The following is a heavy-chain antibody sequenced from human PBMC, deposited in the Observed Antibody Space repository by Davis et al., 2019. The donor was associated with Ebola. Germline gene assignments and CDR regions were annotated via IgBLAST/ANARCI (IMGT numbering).Heavy chain of an antibody. Sequence: GESLKISCAASGFTFSTYDMNWVRQAPGKGLEWVSSISRSSRYISYADSVKGRFTISRDNAKNSLYLQMNSLRAEDTAVYYCARGGGYTSSDFDYWGQGTLVTVSS. CDR1: GFTFSTYD. J-gene: IGHJ4*02. D-gene: IGHD6-6*01. CDR2: ISRSSRYI. V-gene: IGHV3-21*01. CDR3: ARGGGYTSSDFDY.